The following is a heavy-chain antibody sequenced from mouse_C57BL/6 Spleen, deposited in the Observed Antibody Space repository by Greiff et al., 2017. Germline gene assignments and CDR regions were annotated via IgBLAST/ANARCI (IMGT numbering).Heavy chain of an antibody. Sequence: QVQLQQSGAELMKPGASVKLSCKATGYTFTGYWIEWVKQRPGHGLEWIGEILPGSGSTNYNEKLKGKATFTADTSSNTAYMQLNSLTTEDSAIYYCARREDYYGSRGFAYWGQGTLVTVSA. J-gene: IGHJ3*01. CDR2: ILPGSGST. CDR3: ARREDYYGSRGFAY. D-gene: IGHD1-1*01. CDR1: GYTFTGYW. V-gene: IGHV1-9*01.